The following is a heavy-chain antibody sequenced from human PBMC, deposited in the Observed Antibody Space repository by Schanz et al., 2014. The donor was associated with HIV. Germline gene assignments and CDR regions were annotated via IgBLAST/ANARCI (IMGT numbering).Heavy chain of an antibody. J-gene: IGHJ2*01. CDR2: INPSGGST. V-gene: IGHV1-46*01. CDR3: ARSETIAARPVWYFDL. Sequence: QVLLVQSGTEVKKPGASVKLSCKASGYTFGNYYIHWVRQAPGEGLEWMGIINPSGGSTSYAQKFQGRVTMTRDTSTSTVYMQLSSLRSEDTAVYYCARSETIAARPVWYFDLWGRGTLVTVSS. D-gene: IGHD6-6*01. CDR1: GYTFGNYY.